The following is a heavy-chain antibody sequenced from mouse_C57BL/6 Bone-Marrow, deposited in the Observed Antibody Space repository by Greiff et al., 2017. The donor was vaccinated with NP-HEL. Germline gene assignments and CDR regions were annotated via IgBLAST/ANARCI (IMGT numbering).Heavy chain of an antibody. CDR3: ARSGWLLLYYYAMDY. D-gene: IGHD2-3*01. J-gene: IGHJ4*01. CDR2: IDPSDSET. V-gene: IGHV1-52*01. CDR1: GYTFTSYW. Sequence: QVQLQQPGAELVRPGSSVKLSCKASGYTFTSYWMHWVKQRPIQGLEWIGNIDPSDSETHYNQKFKDKATLTVDKSSSTAYMQLSSLTSEDSAFYYCARSGWLLLYYYAMDYWGQGTSVTVSS.